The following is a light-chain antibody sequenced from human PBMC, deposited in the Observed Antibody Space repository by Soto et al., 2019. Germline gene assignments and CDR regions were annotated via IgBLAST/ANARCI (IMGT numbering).Light chain of an antibody. J-gene: IGKJ1*01. V-gene: IGKV1-5*03. CDR2: KAS. CDR3: RECENYT. Sequence: DIQMTQSPSTLSASAGDRVTINCRALQSISRWLAWYQQKPGKVPKLLIYKASNLESGVPSRVSGSGFETEFTLTISSRQPEDFATYYCRECENYTFGQGTKGDMK. CDR1: QSISRW.